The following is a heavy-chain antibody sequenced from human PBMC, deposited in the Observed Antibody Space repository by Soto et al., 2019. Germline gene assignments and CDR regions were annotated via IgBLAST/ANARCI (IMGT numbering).Heavy chain of an antibody. V-gene: IGHV4-4*08. CDR2: IYSSGST. CDR3: ARATKVRGSSQTRPDF. D-gene: IGHD6-6*01. CDR1: GGSIRNYY. J-gene: IGHJ4*02. Sequence: SETLSLTGRVSGGSIRNYYLSWIRQSPGKGPVWIVHIYSSGSTKYNPSLQSRVSISSDTSKKQFSLNLASVSAADTAVYYCARATKVRGSSQTRPDFWGQGTLVTVSS.